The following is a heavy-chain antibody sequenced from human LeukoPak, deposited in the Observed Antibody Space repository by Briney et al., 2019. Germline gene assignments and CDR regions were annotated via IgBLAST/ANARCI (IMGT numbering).Heavy chain of an antibody. J-gene: IGHJ5*02. CDR1: GYTFTSYD. Sequence: ASVKVSCKASGYTFTSYDINWVRQAPGQGLEWRGWMNPNSGNTGYAQKFQSRVTMTRNTSISTAYMELSSLRSEDTAVYYCARTHSSSSGRWFDPWGQGTLVTVSS. V-gene: IGHV1-8*01. CDR3: ARTHSSSSGRWFDP. CDR2: MNPNSGNT. D-gene: IGHD6-6*01.